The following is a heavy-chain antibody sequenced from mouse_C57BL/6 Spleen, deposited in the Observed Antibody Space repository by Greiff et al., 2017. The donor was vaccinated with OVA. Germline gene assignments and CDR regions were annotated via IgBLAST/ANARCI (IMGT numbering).Heavy chain of an antibody. V-gene: IGHV1-81*01. J-gene: IGHJ2*01. CDR3: ARGLTGSYFDY. Sequence: VQGVESGAELARPGASVKLSCKASGYTFTSYGISWVKQRTGQGLEWIGEIYPRSGNTYYNEKFKGKATLTADKSSSTAYMELRSLTSEDSAVYFCARGLTGSYFDYWGQGTTLTVSS. CDR2: IYPRSGNT. CDR1: GYTFTSYG. D-gene: IGHD4-1*01.